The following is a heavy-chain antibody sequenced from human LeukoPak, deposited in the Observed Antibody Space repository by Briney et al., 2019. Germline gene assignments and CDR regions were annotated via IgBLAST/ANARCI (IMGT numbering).Heavy chain of an antibody. CDR1: GFTFSGYW. V-gene: IGHV3-7*01. Sequence: PAGSLRLSCAASGFTFSGYWMSWVRQAPGKGLECVANIKQDGSEKYYVDSVKGRFTISRDNAKNSLYLQMNSLRAEDTAVYYCARPSLDPQGAFDIWGQGTMVTVSS. CDR2: IKQDGSEK. J-gene: IGHJ3*02. CDR3: ARPSLDPQGAFDI.